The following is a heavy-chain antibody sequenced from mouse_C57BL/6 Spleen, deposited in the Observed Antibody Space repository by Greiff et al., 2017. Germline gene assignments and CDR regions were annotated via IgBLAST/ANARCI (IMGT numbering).Heavy chain of an antibody. CDR3: AREDGYYRYFDV. CDR1: GYTFTSYW. D-gene: IGHD2-3*01. CDR2: IYPGSGST. V-gene: IGHV1-55*01. J-gene: IGHJ1*03. Sequence: VQLQQSGAELVKPGASVKMSCKASGYTFTSYWITWVKQRPGQGLEWIGDIYPGSGSTNYNEKFKSKATLTVDTSSSTAYMQLSSLTSEDSAVYYCAREDGYYRYFDVWGTGTTVTVSS.